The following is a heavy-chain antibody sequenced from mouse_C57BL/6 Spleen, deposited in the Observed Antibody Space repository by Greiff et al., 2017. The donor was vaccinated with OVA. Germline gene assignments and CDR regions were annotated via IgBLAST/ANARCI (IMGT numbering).Heavy chain of an antibody. D-gene: IGHD4-1*01. CDR1: GFSLTSYA. V-gene: IGHV2-9-1*01. Sequence: QVTLKVSGPGLVAPSQSLSITCTVSGFSLTSYAISWVRQPPGKGLEWLGVIWTGGGTNYNSALKSRLSISKDNSKSQVFLKMNSLQTDDTARYYCARRAELGRSYYFDYWGQGTTLTVSS. CDR3: ARRAELGRSYYFDY. CDR2: IWTGGGT. J-gene: IGHJ2*01.